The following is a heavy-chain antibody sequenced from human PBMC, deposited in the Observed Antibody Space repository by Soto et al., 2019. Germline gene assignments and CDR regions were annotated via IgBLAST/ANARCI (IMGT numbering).Heavy chain of an antibody. Sequence: HPVESLRLSCAASGFTFSSYAMSWVRQAPGKGLEWVSAISGSGGSTYYADSVKGRFTISRDNSKNTLYLQMNSLRAEDTAVYYCAKDADTYYTNWFDPWGQGTQVTVSS. CDR3: AKDADTYYTNWFDP. CDR1: GFTFSSYA. V-gene: IGHV3-23*01. D-gene: IGHD3-10*01. J-gene: IGHJ5*02. CDR2: ISGSGGST.